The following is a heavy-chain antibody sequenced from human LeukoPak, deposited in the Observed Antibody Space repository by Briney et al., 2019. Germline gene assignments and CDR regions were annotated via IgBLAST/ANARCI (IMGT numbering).Heavy chain of an antibody. J-gene: IGHJ5*02. CDR3: ARGGRTMVRGVMEAENWFDP. V-gene: IGHV4-59*01. D-gene: IGHD3-10*01. Sequence: PSETLSLTCTVSGGSISSYYWSWIRQPPGKGLEWIGYIYYSGSTNYNPSLKSRATISVDTSKNQFSLKLSSVTAADTAVYYCARGGRTMVRGVMEAENWFDPWGQGTLVTVSS. CDR1: GGSISSYY. CDR2: IYYSGST.